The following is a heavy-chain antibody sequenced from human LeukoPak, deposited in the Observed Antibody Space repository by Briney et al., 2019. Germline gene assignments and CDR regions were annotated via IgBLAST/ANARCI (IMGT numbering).Heavy chain of an antibody. CDR2: LSYGGNNK. CDR1: GFTFSNYA. V-gene: IGHV3-30-3*01. Sequence: GGSLRLSCAASGFTFSNYAMHWVRQAPGKGLEWVAILSYGGNNKYYADSVKGRFTISRDNSKNTLYLQMNSLRAEDTAVYYCVRDYSGMGIDYWGQGTLVTVSS. D-gene: IGHD3-10*01. J-gene: IGHJ4*02. CDR3: VRDYSGMGIDY.